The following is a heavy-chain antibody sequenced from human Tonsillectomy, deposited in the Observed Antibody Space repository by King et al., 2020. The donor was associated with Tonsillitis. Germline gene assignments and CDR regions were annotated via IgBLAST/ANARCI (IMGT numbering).Heavy chain of an antibody. CDR1: GYSFTSYW. CDR2: IYPGDSDT. CDR3: ARQGSFLRYFDGPRAAFDI. Sequence: VQLVESGAEVKKPGESLKISCKGSGYSFTSYWIGWVRQMPGKGLEWMGIIYPGDSDTRYSPSFQGQVTISADKSISTAYLQWSSLKASDTAMYYCARQGSFLRYFDGPRAAFDIWGQGTMVTVSS. J-gene: IGHJ3*02. D-gene: IGHD3-9*01. V-gene: IGHV5-51*01.